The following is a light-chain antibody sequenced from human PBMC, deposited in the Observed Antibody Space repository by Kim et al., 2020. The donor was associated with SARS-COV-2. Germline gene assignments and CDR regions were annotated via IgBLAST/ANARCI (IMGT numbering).Light chain of an antibody. Sequence: QSVTISCPGTTSYVVGYNYVSWYQQHPGKAPKLMIYDVSKRPSGVPDRFSGSKSGNTASLTISGLQAEDEADYYCCSYAGSYTGVFGTGTKVTVL. J-gene: IGLJ1*01. V-gene: IGLV2-11*01. CDR3: CSYAGSYTGV. CDR2: DVS. CDR1: TSYVVGYNY.